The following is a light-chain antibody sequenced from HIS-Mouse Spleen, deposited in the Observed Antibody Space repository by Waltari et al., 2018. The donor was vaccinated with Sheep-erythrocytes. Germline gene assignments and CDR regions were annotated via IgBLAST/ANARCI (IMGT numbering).Light chain of an antibody. CDR3: CSYAGSYNHV. CDR2: DVS. V-gene: IGLV2-11*01. CDR1: SSDVGGYNY. J-gene: IGLJ1*01. Sequence: QSALTQPRSVSGSPGQSVTISCTGTSSDVGGYNYVSWYQQHPGKAPKLMIYDVSKRPSGVPYRCSGSKSGNTASLTISGLQAEDEAYYYCCSYAGSYNHVFATGTKVTVL.